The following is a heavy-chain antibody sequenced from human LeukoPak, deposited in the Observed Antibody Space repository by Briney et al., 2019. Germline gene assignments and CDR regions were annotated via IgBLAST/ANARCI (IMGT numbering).Heavy chain of an antibody. CDR1: GFTFSNYW. D-gene: IGHD3-3*01. CDR3: AKTIFGNFDY. CDR2: IGEDGSEN. J-gene: IGHJ4*02. V-gene: IGHV3-7*03. Sequence: GGSLRLSCAASGFTFSNYWMNWVRQAPGKGLEWVASIGEDGSENYYVDSVKGRFTISRDNSKNTLYLQMNSLRAEDTAVYYCAKTIFGNFDYWGQGTLVTVSS.